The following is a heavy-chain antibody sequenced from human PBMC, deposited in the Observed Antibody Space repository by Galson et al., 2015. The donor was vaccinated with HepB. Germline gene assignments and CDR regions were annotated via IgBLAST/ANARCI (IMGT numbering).Heavy chain of an antibody. J-gene: IGHJ2*01. D-gene: IGHD2-2*02. V-gene: IGHV5-51*01. CDR1: GYSFTNYW. CDR3: ARQRCSSSNCDNGDWYFDL. CDR2: IYPGDSDT. Sequence: QSGAEVKKPGESLKISCKGSGYSFTNYWIGWVRQMPGKGLEWMGIIYPGDSDTRYSPSFQGQVTISADRSISTAFLQWSSLKASDTAMFYCARQRCSSSNCDNGDWYFDLWGRGTLVTVSS.